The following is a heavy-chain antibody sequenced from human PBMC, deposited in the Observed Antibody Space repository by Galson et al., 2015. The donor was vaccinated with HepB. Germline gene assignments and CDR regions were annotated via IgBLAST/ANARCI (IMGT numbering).Heavy chain of an antibody. D-gene: IGHD5-18*01. Sequence: SLRLSCAASGFAFDTHAMSWVRQAPGRGLEWISGISGNGASTFYADPVKGRFTVSRDNSNNMLYLQMNSLRAEDAGLYFCAKGYGLFDSWGQGILVTVSS. CDR3: AKGYGLFDS. CDR2: ISGNGAST. CDR1: GFAFDTHA. J-gene: IGHJ5*01. V-gene: IGHV3-23*01.